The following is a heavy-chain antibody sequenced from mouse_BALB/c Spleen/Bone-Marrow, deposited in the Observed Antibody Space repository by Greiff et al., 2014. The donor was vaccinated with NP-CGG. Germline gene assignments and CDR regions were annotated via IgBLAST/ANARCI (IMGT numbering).Heavy chain of an antibody. Sequence: QVQLKDSGPGLVAPSQSLSITCTVSGFSLTSYGVHWVRQPPGKGLEWLGVIWAGGSTNYNSALMSRLSISKDNSKSQVFLKMNSLQTDDTAMYYCAREYYGNGYAMDYWGQGTSVTVSS. V-gene: IGHV2-9*02. D-gene: IGHD2-1*01. CDR1: GFSLTSYG. CDR3: AREYYGNGYAMDY. CDR2: IWAGGST. J-gene: IGHJ4*01.